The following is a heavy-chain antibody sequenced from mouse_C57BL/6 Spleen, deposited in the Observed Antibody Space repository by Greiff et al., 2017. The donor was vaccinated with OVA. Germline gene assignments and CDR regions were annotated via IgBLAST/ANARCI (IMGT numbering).Heavy chain of an antibody. CDR3: ARSTTVVGGDYAMDY. V-gene: IGHV1-39*01. Sequence: VQLKESGPELVKPGASVKISCKASGYSFTDYNMNWVKQSNGKSLEWIGVINPNYGTTSYNQKFKGKATLTVDQSSSTAYMQLNSLTSEDSAVYYCARSTTVVGGDYAMDYWGQGTSVTVSS. D-gene: IGHD1-1*01. J-gene: IGHJ4*01. CDR1: GYSFTDYN. CDR2: INPNYGTT.